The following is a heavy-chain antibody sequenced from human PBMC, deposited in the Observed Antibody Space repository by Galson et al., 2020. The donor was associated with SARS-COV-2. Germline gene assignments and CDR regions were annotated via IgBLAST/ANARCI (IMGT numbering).Heavy chain of an antibody. CDR1: GGSISSGDYY. V-gene: IGHV4-30-4*01. CDR3: ARDLSSTVGTQDAFDT. Sequence: ETSETLSLTCTVSGGSISSGDYYWSWIRQPPGKGLEWIGYTYYSGSTYYNPSLKSRVTISVDTSKSQFSLKLSSVTAADTAVYYCARDLSSTVGTQDAFDTWGRGTMVTVSS. J-gene: IGHJ3*02. D-gene: IGHD4-17*01. CDR2: TYYSGST.